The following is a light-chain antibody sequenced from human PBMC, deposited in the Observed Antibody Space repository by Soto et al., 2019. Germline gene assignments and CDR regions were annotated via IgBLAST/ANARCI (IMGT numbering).Light chain of an antibody. CDR1: QSISSY. CDR3: QQRSNWPPA. V-gene: IGKV3-11*01. Sequence: EIVLTQSPATLSLSPGERATLSCRASQSISSYLAWYQQKPGQAPRLLIYGASNRATGIPPRFSGSGSGTDFTLTISSLEPEDFAVYYCQQRSNWPPAFGQGTRVEIK. CDR2: GAS. J-gene: IGKJ1*01.